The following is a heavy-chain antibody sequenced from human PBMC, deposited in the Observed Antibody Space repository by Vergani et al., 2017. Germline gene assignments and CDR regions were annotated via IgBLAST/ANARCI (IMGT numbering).Heavy chain of an antibody. CDR2: ISYDGSNK. CDR1: GFTFSSYA. D-gene: IGHD2-8*01. CDR3: AREVYDFNYMYV. V-gene: IGHV3-30-3*01. Sequence: QVQLVESGGGVVQPGRSLRLSCAASGFTFSSYAMHWVRQAPGKGLEWVAVISYDGSNKYYADSVKGRFTISRDNSKNTLYLQMNSLRAEDTAVYYCAREVYDFNYMYVWGKGP. J-gene: IGHJ6*03.